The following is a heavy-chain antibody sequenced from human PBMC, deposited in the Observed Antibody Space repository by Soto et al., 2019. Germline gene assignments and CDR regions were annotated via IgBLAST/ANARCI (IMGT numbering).Heavy chain of an antibody. CDR3: AKEQYSDSSGYGGGDDY. J-gene: IGHJ4*02. V-gene: IGHV3-23*01. Sequence: EVQLLESGGGLVQPGGSLRLSCAASGFTFSSYAMSWVRQAPGKGLEWVSAISGSGGSTYYADSVKGRFTISRDNSKNTLYLQMNSLRAEDTAVYYCAKEQYSDSSGYGGGDDYWGQGTLVTVSS. CDR1: GFTFSSYA. D-gene: IGHD3-22*01. CDR2: ISGSGGST.